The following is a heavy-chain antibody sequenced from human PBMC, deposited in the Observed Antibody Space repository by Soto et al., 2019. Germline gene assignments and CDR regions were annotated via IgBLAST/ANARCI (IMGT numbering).Heavy chain of an antibody. CDR2: ISGYNGDT. CDR3: AKNGQPPYYYYGMDV. CDR1: GYTFTRYG. Sequence: QGQLVQSGAEVKKPGASVKVSCKASGYTFTRYGISWVRQAPGQGLEWMGWISGYNGDTNYAQKFQGRVTMTIDTSTSTAYMELRSLTSADTAVYYCAKNGQPPYYYYGMDVWGQGTTVTVSS. J-gene: IGHJ6*02. D-gene: IGHD2-8*01. V-gene: IGHV1-18*01.